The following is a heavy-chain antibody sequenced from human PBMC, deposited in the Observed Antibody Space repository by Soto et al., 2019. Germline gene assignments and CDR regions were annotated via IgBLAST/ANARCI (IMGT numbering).Heavy chain of an antibody. CDR2: ISSSSSYT. CDR3: ARLYFSSSSCYMVTDF. V-gene: IGHV3-11*06. J-gene: IGHJ4*02. Sequence: GGSLRLSCAASGFTFSDYYMSWIRQAPGKGLEWVSYISSSSSYTNYADSVKGRFTISRDDAKNSLYLQMNSLRAEDTAVYYCARLYFSSSSCYMVTDFWGQGTLVTVSS. D-gene: IGHD2-2*02. CDR1: GFTFSDYY.